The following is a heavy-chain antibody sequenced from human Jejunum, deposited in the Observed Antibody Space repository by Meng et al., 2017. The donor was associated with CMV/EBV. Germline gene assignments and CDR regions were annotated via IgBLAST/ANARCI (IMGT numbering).Heavy chain of an antibody. CDR1: GFSFSNYF. CDR2: INNHGSST. Sequence: EVQLVESGGXLVQPGGSXRLACAASGFSFSNYFMHWVRQAPGKGLVWVSRINNHGSSTNYGDPVKGRVTISRDNAKNTLYLQMSSLRAEDTAVYFCARGYSYAGSNYMDVWGKGTMVTVSS. V-gene: IGHV3-74*01. D-gene: IGHD3-16*01. CDR3: ARGYSYAGSNYMDV. J-gene: IGHJ6*03.